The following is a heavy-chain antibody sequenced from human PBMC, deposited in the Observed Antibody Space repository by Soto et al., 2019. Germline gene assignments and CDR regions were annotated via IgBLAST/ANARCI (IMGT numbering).Heavy chain of an antibody. V-gene: IGHV3-21*01. D-gene: IGHD2-15*01. CDR1: GFTFSSYS. Sequence: EVQLVESGGGLVKPGGSLRLSCAASGFTFSSYSMNWVRQAPGKGLEWVSSISSSSSYIYYADSVKGRFTISRDNAKNSLYLQMNSLRAEDTAVYYCARGPTLGYCSGGSCYSENGWFDPWGQGTLVTVSS. CDR3: ARGPTLGYCSGGSCYSENGWFDP. CDR2: ISSSSSYI. J-gene: IGHJ5*02.